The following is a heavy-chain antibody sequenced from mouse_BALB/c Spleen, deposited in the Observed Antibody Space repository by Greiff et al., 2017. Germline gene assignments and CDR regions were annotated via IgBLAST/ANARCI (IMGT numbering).Heavy chain of an antibody. Sequence: VQLQQSGAELVKPGASVKLSCTASGFNIKDTYMHWVKQRPEQGLEWIGRIDPANGNTKYDPKFKGKATLTVDKSSSTAYMQLKSLTSEDSAVYYCARRGYAMDYWGQGTSVTVSS. CDR1: GFNIKDTY. CDR3: ARRGYAMDY. J-gene: IGHJ4*01. CDR2: IDPANGNT. V-gene: IGHV14-3*02.